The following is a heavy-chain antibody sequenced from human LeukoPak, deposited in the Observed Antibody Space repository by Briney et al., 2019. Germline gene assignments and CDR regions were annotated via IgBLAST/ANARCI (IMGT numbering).Heavy chain of an antibody. CDR2: MNPNSGNT. Sequence: ASVKVSCKASGYTFTSYDINWVRQATGQGLEWMGWMNPNSGNTGYAQKFQGRVTMTRNTSISTAYMELSSLRSEDTAVYYCARGDPLWFGADKDFDYWGQGTLVTVSS. D-gene: IGHD3-10*01. CDR3: ARGDPLWFGADKDFDY. V-gene: IGHV1-8*01. J-gene: IGHJ4*02. CDR1: GYTFTSYD.